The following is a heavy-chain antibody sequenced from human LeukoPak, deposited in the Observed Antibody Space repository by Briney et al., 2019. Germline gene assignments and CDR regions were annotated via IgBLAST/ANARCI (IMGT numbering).Heavy chain of an antibody. Sequence: SETLSLTCSVSGGSINSHYWSWIRQPPGKRLEWIGYIFNTGNTNYNPSLASRVTMSVDTSRAQFFLRLSPVTAADTAIYYCASRPADTTWYGVFDYWSQGTLVTVS. CDR2: IFNTGNT. J-gene: IGHJ4*02. D-gene: IGHD3-10*01. CDR3: ASRPADTTWYGVFDY. V-gene: IGHV4-59*11. CDR1: GGSINSHY.